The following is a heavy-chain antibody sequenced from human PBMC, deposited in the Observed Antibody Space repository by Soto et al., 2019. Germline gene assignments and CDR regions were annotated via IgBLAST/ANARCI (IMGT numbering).Heavy chain of an antibody. D-gene: IGHD6-13*01. Sequence: GESLKISCKASGYTFTSYDINWVRQATGQGLEWMGWMNPNSGNTGYAQKFQGRVTMTRNTSISTAYMELSSLRSEDTAVYYCYYSSSWATELDYWGQGTLVTVSS. V-gene: IGHV1-8*01. CDR2: MNPNSGNT. J-gene: IGHJ4*02. CDR3: YYSSSWATELDY. CDR1: GYTFTSYD.